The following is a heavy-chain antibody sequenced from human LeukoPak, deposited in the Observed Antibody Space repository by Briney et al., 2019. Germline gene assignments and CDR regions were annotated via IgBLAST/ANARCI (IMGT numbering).Heavy chain of an antibody. Sequence: GGSLRLSCAASGFTVSSNYMSWVRQAPGKGLEWVSVIYSGGSTYYADSVKGRFTISRDNSKNTLYLQMNSLRAEDTAVYYCARSPEKYYHEGEGSLDYFDYWGQGTLVTVSS. CDR3: ARSPEKYYHEGEGSLDYFDY. V-gene: IGHV3-53*01. J-gene: IGHJ4*02. D-gene: IGHD3-22*01. CDR1: GFTVSSNY. CDR2: IYSGGST.